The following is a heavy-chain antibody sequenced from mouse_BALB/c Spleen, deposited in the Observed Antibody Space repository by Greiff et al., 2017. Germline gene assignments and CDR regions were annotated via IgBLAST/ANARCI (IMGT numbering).Heavy chain of an antibody. V-gene: IGHV5-6*01. J-gene: IGHJ2*01. CDR2: ISSGGSYT. Sequence: EVMLVESGGDLVKPGGSLKLSCAASGFTFSSYGMSWVRQTPDKRLEWVATISSGGSYTYYPDSVKGRFTISRDNAKNTLYLQMSSLKSEDTAMYYCARPGITTVDFDYWGQGTTLTVSS. CDR3: ARPGITTVDFDY. CDR1: GFTFSSYG. D-gene: IGHD1-1*01.